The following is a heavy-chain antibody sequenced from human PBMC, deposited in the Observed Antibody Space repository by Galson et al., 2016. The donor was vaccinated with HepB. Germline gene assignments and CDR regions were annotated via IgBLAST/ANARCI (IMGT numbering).Heavy chain of an antibody. D-gene: IGHD4-23*01. CDR1: GGTFSNYA. J-gene: IGHJ6*02. Sequence: SVKVSCKASGGTFSNYAISWVRQAPGQGLEWMGRIIPIFGIENYAQKFQGRVTITADTATDTAYMELSTLRSEDTAVYYCLTGDYGGNSEYDYGMDVWGQGTTVTVSS. V-gene: IGHV1-69*10. CDR2: IIPIFGIE. CDR3: LTGDYGGNSEYDYGMDV.